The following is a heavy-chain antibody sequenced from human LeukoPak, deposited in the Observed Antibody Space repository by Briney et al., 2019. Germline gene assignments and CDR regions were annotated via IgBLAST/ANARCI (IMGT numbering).Heavy chain of an antibody. J-gene: IGHJ6*03. CDR3: ARVVATTLYYYYYYMDV. CDR2: INHSGST. D-gene: IGHD5-24*01. V-gene: IGHV4-34*01. CDR1: GGSFSGYY. Sequence: SETLSLTCAVSGGSFSGYYWSWIRQPPGKGLEWIGEINHSGSTNYNPSLKSRVTISVDTSKNQFSLKLSSVTAADTAVYYCARVVATTLYYYYYYMDVWGKGTTVTVSS.